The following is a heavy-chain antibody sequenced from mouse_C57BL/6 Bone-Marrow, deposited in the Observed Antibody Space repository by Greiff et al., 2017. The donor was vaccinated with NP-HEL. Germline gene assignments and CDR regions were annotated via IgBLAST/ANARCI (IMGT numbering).Heavy chain of an antibody. J-gene: IGHJ4*01. V-gene: IGHV10-3*01. D-gene: IGHD1-1*01. CDR2: IRSKSSNYAT. CDR3: VRGDYYGSSGYYAMDY. Sequence: EVMLVESGGGLVQPKGSLKLSCAASGFTFNTYAMHWVRQAPGKGLEWVARIRSKSSNYATYYADSVKDRFTISRDDSQSMLYLQMNNLKTEDTAMYYCVRGDYYGSSGYYAMDYWGQGTSVTVSS. CDR1: GFTFNTYA.